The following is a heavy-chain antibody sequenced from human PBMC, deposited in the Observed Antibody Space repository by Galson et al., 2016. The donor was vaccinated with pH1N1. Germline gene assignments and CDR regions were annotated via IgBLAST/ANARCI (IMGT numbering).Heavy chain of an antibody. Sequence: CAISGDSVSSPSCAWDWIRQSPSRGLEWLGRTYYRSKWYNDYAVSVQSRITINPDTSKNQLSLHLNSVTPEDTAVYYCARDRGSTLFHNYGMDVWGQGTTVIVSS. CDR3: ARDRGSTLFHNYGMDV. CDR1: GDSVSSPSCA. D-gene: IGHD3-10*01. CDR2: TYYRSKWYN. V-gene: IGHV6-1*01. J-gene: IGHJ6*02.